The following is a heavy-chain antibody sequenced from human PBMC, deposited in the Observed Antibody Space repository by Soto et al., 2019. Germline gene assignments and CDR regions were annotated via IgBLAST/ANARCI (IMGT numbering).Heavy chain of an antibody. V-gene: IGHV4-59*01. CDR3: ARGEYCSGGSCPLNLGADAFDI. Sequence: SETLSLTCTVSGGSISSYYWSWIRQPPGKGLEWIGYIYYSGSTNYNPSLKSRVTISVDTSKNQFSLKLSSVTAADPAVYYCARGEYCSGGSCPLNLGADAFDIWGQGTMVTVSS. CDR1: GGSISSYY. D-gene: IGHD2-15*01. CDR2: IYYSGST. J-gene: IGHJ3*02.